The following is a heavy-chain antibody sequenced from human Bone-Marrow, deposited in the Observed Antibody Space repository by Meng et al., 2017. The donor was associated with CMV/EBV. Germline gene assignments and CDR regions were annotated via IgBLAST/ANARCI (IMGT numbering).Heavy chain of an antibody. V-gene: IGHV3-30*02. J-gene: IGHJ6*02. CDR3: ARDARKSYYDFWSGYYNKHYYYYGMDV. CDR1: GFTFSSYG. D-gene: IGHD3-3*01. CDR2: IRYDGSNK. Sequence: GGSLRLSCAASGFTFSSYGMHWVRQAPGKGLEWVAFIRYDGSNKYYADSVKGRFTISRDNSKNTLYLQMNSLRAEDTAVYYCARDARKSYYDFWSGYYNKHYYYYGMDVWGQGTTVTVSS.